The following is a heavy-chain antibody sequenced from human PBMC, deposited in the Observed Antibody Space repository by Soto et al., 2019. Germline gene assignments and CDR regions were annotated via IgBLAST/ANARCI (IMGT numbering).Heavy chain of an antibody. CDR3: ARAHLNYDILTGPFDY. CDR2: ISYDGSNK. Sequence: GGSLRLSCAASGFTFSSYAMHWVRQAPGKGLEWVAVISYDGSNKYYADSVKGRFTISRDNSKNTLYLQMNSLRAEDTAVYYCARAHLNYDILTGPFDYWGQGTLVTVSS. CDR1: GFTFSSYA. J-gene: IGHJ4*02. V-gene: IGHV3-30-3*01. D-gene: IGHD3-9*01.